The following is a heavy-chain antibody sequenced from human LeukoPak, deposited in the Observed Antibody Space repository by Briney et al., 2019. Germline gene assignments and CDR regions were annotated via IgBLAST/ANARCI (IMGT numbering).Heavy chain of an antibody. D-gene: IGHD5-12*01. V-gene: IGHV1-2*02. Sequence: ASVKVSCKASGYTFTGYAIHWVRQAPGQGLEWMGWINPEKRDTGYAHKFQGRVTMTSDTSISTAYMELSSLRSDDTAVCYCAKKVRGPSHPLDFWGQGTLVTVSS. CDR1: GYTFTGYA. CDR3: AKKVRGPSHPLDF. J-gene: IGHJ4*02. CDR2: INPEKRDT.